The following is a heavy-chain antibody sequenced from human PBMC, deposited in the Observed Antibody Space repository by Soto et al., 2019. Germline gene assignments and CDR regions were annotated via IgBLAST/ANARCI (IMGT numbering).Heavy chain of an antibody. V-gene: IGHV4-39*01. D-gene: IGHD3-10*01. J-gene: IGHJ4*02. CDR1: GDSITSSNYY. CDR2: IYYTGST. CDR3: ARHRRQLLHYFDY. Sequence: QLQLLESGPGLVKPSETLSLTCIVSGDSITSSNYYWGWIRQPPGKGLEWIGSIYYTGSTYNNPSLKSRVTISVDTSKKQFSLKLSSVTAADTSVYYCARHRRQLLHYFDYWGQGTLVTVSS.